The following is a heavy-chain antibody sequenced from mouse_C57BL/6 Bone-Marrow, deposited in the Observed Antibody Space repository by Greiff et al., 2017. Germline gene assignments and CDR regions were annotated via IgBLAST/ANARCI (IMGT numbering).Heavy chain of an antibody. CDR1: GFTFSSYG. Sequence: EVKVVESGGDLVKPGGSLKLSCAASGFTFSSYGMSWVRQTPGQRLEWVATISSGGSYTYYPDSVKRRFTISRDNAKNTLYLQMSSLKSEDTAMYYCAVFSSLWYFDVWGTGTTVTVSS. CDR3: AVFSSLWYFDV. CDR2: ISSGGSYT. J-gene: IGHJ1*03. V-gene: IGHV5-6*01. D-gene: IGHD1-1*01.